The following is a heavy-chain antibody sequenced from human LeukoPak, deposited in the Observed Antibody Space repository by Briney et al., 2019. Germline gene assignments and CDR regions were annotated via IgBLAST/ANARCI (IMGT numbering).Heavy chain of an antibody. CDR3: VKRWFDP. V-gene: IGHV3-15*01. Sequence: PGGSLRLSCAASGFTVSDFWMIWVRQAPGRGLEWVGHIRTKSEGATTQYAAPVKGRFTVSRDDSKNTVYLQMDSLQSDDTAVYYCVKRWFDPWGQGALVTDSS. CDR2: IRTKSEGATT. CDR1: GFTVSDFW. J-gene: IGHJ5*02.